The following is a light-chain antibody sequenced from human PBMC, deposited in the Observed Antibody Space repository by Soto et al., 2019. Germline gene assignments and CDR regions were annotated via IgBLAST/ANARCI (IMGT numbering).Light chain of an antibody. CDR1: SSDIGGYNY. CDR2: GVS. V-gene: IGLV2-14*01. CDR3: SSYTSSITLV. J-gene: IGLJ3*02. Sequence: QSALTQPASVSGSPGQSITISCTGTSSDIGGYNYISWYQQHPGKAPKLMIYGVSNRPSGVSNRFSGSKSGNSASLTSSGLQAEDEADYYCSSYTSSITLVFGGGTKLTVL.